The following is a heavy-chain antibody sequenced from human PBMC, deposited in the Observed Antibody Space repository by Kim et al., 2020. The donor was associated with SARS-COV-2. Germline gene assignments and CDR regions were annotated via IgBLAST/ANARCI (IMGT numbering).Heavy chain of an antibody. CDR1: GFTFSSLA. J-gene: IGHJ5*02. CDR2: ISYHGSGS. V-gene: IGHV3-23*01. Sequence: RGSLRLSCAASGFTFSSLAMTWVRQAPGKGLEWVSAISYHGSGSYYADSVKGRFTISRDNSKNTMYLQMNFLRAEDTAVYYCAKDPRSSSSFNPWGQGTL. CDR3: AKDPRSSSSFNP. D-gene: IGHD6-13*01.